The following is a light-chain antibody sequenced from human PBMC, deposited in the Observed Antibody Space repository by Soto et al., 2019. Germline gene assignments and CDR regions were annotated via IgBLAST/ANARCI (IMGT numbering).Light chain of an antibody. CDR1: QSVFTN. CDR3: SQYNNWPYT. CDR2: AAS. J-gene: IGKJ2*01. Sequence: EIVLTQSPGTLSLFPGERATLSCRASQSVFTNLAWSQHKPGQAPRLLIYAASTRATGIAARFSGSGSGTAFTLTISSLQSQDFAIYYCSQYNNWPYTFGQGTKLEIK. V-gene: IGKV3-15*01.